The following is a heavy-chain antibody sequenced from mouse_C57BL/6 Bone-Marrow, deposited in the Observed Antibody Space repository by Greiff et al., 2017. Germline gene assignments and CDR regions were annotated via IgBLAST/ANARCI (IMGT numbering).Heavy chain of an antibody. J-gene: IGHJ3*01. Sequence: GDERVKPGELGKRVCKASGYTFTEKTRKWVKQRSGQGFEWIGWFYPGSGSIKYNEKFKDKATWTADKSSSTVYMELSRLTSEDSAVYFCARHEDPKNWPWFAYWGQGTLVTVSA. CDR1: GYTFTEKT. V-gene: IGHV1-62-2*01. D-gene: IGHD4-1*01. CDR3: ARHEDPKNWPWFAY. CDR2: FYPGSGSI.